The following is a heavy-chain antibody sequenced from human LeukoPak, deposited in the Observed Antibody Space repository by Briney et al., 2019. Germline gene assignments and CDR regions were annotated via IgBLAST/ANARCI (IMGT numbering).Heavy chain of an antibody. J-gene: IGHJ4*02. Sequence: GGSLRLSCAASGFTFNTHWMHWVRQAPGKGLVWVSRINTDGSTTNYADSVKGRFTISRDNAKNTLYLQMNSLRAEDTAVYYCARDLNWNQTDYWGQGSLVSVSS. CDR3: ARDLNWNQTDY. D-gene: IGHD1-20*01. CDR2: INTDGSTT. V-gene: IGHV3-74*01. CDR1: GFTFNTHW.